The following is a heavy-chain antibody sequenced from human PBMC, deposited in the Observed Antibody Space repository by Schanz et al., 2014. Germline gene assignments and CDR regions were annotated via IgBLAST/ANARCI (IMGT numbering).Heavy chain of an antibody. V-gene: IGHV1-18*04. CDR2: ISPYNGHT. D-gene: IGHD3-10*01. CDR3: VRDAGWAFGDYHGMDV. Sequence: QVQLVQSGAEVKKPGVSVKVSCKASGYTFTTYYIHWVRQAPGQGLEWMGWISPYNGHTEYGKKFQGRFTMTTDTSTTTAYLELRSLISDDTAVYYCVRDAGWAFGDYHGMDVWGQGTSVTVSS. J-gene: IGHJ6*02. CDR1: GYTFTTYY.